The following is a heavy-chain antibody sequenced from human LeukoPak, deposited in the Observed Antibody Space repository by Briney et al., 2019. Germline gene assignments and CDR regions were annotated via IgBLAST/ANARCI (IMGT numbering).Heavy chain of an antibody. CDR3: ARVADYYDSSGYYFDAFDI. CDR2: IYYSGST. J-gene: IGHJ3*02. CDR1: GGSISSSSYY. D-gene: IGHD3-22*01. V-gene: IGHV4-39*07. Sequence: SETLSLTCTVSGGSISSSSYYWGWIRQPPGKGLEWIGSIYYSGSTYYNPSLKSRVTISVDTSKNQFSLKLSSVTAADTAVYYCARVADYYDSSGYYFDAFDIWGQGTMVTVSS.